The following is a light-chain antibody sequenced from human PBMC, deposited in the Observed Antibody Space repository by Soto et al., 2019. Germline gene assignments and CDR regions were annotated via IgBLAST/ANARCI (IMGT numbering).Light chain of an antibody. CDR3: QQSYTSPVI. CDR1: QSISTY. V-gene: IGKV1-39*01. CDR2: GAS. J-gene: IGKJ4*01. Sequence: DIQMTQSPSSLSASVGDRVTFTCRARQSISTYLNWYEQNPGKAPNLLFYGASNLQGGAPSRFSGGGPGAGFSLSISSRLAEDFGTYYCQQSYTSPVIFGGRPKVDIK.